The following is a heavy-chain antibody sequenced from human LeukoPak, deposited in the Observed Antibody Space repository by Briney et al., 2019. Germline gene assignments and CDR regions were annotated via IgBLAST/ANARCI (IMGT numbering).Heavy chain of an antibody. Sequence: SETLSLACTVSGGSISSGDYYWSWIRQPPGKGLEWIGYIYYSGSTYYNPSLKSRVTISVDTSMNQFSLKLSSVTAANTAVYYCAREVRALRYFDSPAFDPWGQGTLVTVSS. CDR1: GGSISSGDYY. V-gene: IGHV4-30-4*01. CDR3: AREVRALRYFDSPAFDP. CDR2: IYYSGST. D-gene: IGHD3-9*01. J-gene: IGHJ5*02.